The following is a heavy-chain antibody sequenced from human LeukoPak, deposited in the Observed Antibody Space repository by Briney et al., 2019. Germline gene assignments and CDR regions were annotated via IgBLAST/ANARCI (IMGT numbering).Heavy chain of an antibody. V-gene: IGHV3-23*01. CDR1: GFTFSSYA. CDR2: ISGSGGST. CDR3: AKRLDYGDSDDF. J-gene: IGHJ4*02. Sequence: GGSLRLSCAASGFTFSSYAISWVRQAPGKGLEWVSAISGSGGSTYYADSVKGRFTISRDNTKNTLYLQMSSLRVEDTAVYYCAKRLDYGDSDDFWGQGTLVTVSS. D-gene: IGHD4-17*01.